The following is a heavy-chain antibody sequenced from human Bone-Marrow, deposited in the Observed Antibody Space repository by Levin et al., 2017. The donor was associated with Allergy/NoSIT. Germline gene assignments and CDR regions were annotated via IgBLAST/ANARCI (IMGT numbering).Heavy chain of an antibody. J-gene: IGHJ1*01. Sequence: PGGSLRLSCAASGFTFSNAWMSWVRQAPGKGLEWVGRIKSKTDGGTTDYAAPVKGRFTISRDDSKNTLYLQMNSLKTEDTAVYYCTTDYYGSETLQPEYFQHWGQGTLVTVSS. D-gene: IGHD3-10*01. CDR3: TTDYYGSETLQPEYFQH. CDR2: IKSKTDGGTT. V-gene: IGHV3-15*01. CDR1: GFTFSNAW.